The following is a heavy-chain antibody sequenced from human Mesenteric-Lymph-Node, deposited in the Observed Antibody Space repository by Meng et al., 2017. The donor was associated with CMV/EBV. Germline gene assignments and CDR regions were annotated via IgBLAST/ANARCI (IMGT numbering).Heavy chain of an antibody. Sequence: TLSLTCAVCGGSFSVYWWSWIRQPPGKGLEWVGEISYTGGTNYNPSLKSRVIISADTSKKQFSLKLTSVTAADTAVYYCAMHPADFDYWGQGIPVTVSS. V-gene: IGHV4-34*01. CDR2: ISYTGGT. CDR1: GGSFSVYW. CDR3: AMHPADFDY. J-gene: IGHJ4*02.